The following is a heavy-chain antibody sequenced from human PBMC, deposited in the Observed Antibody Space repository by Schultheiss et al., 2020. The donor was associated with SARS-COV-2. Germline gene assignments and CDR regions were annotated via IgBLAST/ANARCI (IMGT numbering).Heavy chain of an antibody. Sequence: SGPTLVKPTQTLTLTCTFSGFSLSTSGVGVGWIRQPPGKALEWLALIYWNDDKRYSPSLKTRLTISKDTSKNQVVLTMTNMDPVDTATYYCARSNSDYFYNYGMDVWGQGTTVTVSS. CDR3: ARSNSDYFYNYGMDV. V-gene: IGHV2-5*01. D-gene: IGHD4-11*01. J-gene: IGHJ6*02. CDR1: GFSLSTSGVG. CDR2: IYWNDDK.